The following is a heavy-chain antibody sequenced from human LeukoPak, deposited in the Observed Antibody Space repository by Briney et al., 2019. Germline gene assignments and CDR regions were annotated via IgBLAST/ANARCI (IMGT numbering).Heavy chain of an antibody. Sequence: GESLKISCKGSGYSFTSYWIGWVRQMPGKGLEWMGIIYPGDSDTRYSPSFQGQVTISADKSISTAYLQWSSLKASDTAMYYCAREQGPVAGRPLFDYWCQGTLVTVSS. CDR1: GYSFTSYW. D-gene: IGHD6-19*01. CDR3: AREQGPVAGRPLFDY. V-gene: IGHV5-51*01. J-gene: IGHJ4*02. CDR2: IYPGDSDT.